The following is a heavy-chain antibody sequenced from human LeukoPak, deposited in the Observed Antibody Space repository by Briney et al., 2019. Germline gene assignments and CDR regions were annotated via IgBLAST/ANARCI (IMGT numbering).Heavy chain of an antibody. V-gene: IGHV3-30*03. D-gene: IGHD2-21*02. CDR1: GFTFSSYG. CDR2: ISYDGNNK. CDR3: ARGVTPEWFDP. Sequence: GRSLRLSCVASGFTFSSYGMHWVRQAAGRGLEWEPGISYDGNNKGYADSVKDRFTLSGDNSKNTLYLHIIRLRAEDTAVDDCARGVTPEWFDPWGQGPLVSVSS. J-gene: IGHJ5*02.